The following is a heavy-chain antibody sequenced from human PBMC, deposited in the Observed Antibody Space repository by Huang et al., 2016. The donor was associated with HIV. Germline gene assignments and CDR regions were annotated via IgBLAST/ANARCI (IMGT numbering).Heavy chain of an antibody. D-gene: IGHD3-22*01. CDR3: AKSTYYYDSSGYYYGERAFDI. V-gene: IGHV3-23*01. CDR1: GFPFSNFA. CDR2: MRGRGGRT. Sequence: EVQLLESGGGLGQPGGSLILPFVASGFPFSNFACAWVRQAPGKGLEWGSAMRGRGGRTYAADSVKGRLTISRDNSKNTLYLQRNRRRAEDTAVYYCAKSTYYYDSSGYYYGERAFDIWGKGTMVTVSS. J-gene: IGHJ3*02.